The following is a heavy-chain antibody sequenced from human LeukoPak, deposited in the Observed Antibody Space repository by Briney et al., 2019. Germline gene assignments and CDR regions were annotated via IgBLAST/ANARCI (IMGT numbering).Heavy chain of an antibody. CDR2: ISYDGSNK. CDR3: AKEWAPNLTIFGVGYCYGMDV. Sequence: PGRSLRLSSAASGFTFSSYGMHWVRQAPGKGLEWVAVISYDGSNKYYADSVKGRFTISRDNSKNTLYLQMNSLRAEDTAVYYCAKEWAPNLTIFGVGYCYGMDVWGQGTTVTVSS. V-gene: IGHV3-30*18. D-gene: IGHD3-3*01. J-gene: IGHJ6*02. CDR1: GFTFSSYG.